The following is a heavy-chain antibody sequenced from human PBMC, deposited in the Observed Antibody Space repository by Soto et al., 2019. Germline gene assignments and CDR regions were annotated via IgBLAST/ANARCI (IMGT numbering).Heavy chain of an antibody. D-gene: IGHD3-10*01. V-gene: IGHV1-69*08. CDR1: GGTFSPYT. J-gene: IGHJ4*02. CDR3: TRDWEITVSTWSFGGF. Sequence: QVQLVQSGAEVKKPGSSVKVSCKASGGTFSPYTINWVRQAPGQGLEWMGRLIPFHGVTNYAKKFQARVTITADKSTSTAYMELSGLRFEDTAMYYCTRDWEITVSTWSFGGFWGRGTLVTVSS. CDR2: LIPFHGVT.